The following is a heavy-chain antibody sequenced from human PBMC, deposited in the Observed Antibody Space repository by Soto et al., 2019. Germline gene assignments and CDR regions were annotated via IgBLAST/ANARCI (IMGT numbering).Heavy chain of an antibody. D-gene: IGHD7-27*01. V-gene: IGHV1-18*01. CDR2: ISAYNGDT. Sequence: ASVKVSCKASGYMFTSYGISWVRQAPGQGLEWMGWISAYNGDTNYAQKFQGRVTITTDTSTSTAYMELRSLRSDDTAVYYCARATGGSATHHSNDYWGQGTLVTVSS. CDR1: GYMFTSYG. CDR3: ARATGGSATHHSNDY. J-gene: IGHJ4*02.